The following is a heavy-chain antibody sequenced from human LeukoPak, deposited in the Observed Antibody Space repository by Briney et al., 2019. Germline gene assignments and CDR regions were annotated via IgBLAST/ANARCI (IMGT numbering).Heavy chain of an antibody. Sequence: ASVKVSCKASGYTFTGYYMHWVRQAPGQGLEWMGWINPNSGGTNYAQKFLGRVTMTWDTSISTAYMGLSRLRSDDTAVYSCARGFRRQWLVGPVDYWGQGTLVTVSS. CDR2: INPNSGGT. J-gene: IGHJ4*02. CDR3: ARGFRRQWLVGPVDY. CDR1: GYTFTGYY. V-gene: IGHV1-2*02. D-gene: IGHD6-19*01.